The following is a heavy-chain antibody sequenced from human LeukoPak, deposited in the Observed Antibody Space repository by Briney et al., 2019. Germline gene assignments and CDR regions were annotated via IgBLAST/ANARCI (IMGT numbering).Heavy chain of an antibody. D-gene: IGHD6-6*01. J-gene: IGHJ4*02. CDR2: INTNTGNP. CDR3: ARSVGPSIAAWLLSY. V-gene: IGHV7-4-1*02. Sequence: ASVKVSCKASGYTFPSYAMNWVRQAPGQGLEWVGWINTNTGNPTYAQGFTGRFVFSLDTSVSTAYLQISSLKAEDTAVYYCARSVGPSIAAWLLSYWGQGTLVTVSS. CDR1: GYTFPSYA.